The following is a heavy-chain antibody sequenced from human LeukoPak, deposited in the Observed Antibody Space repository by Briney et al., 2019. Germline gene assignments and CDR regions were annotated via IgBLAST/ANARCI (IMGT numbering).Heavy chain of an antibody. J-gene: IGHJ6*04. D-gene: IGHD1-1*01. CDR2: ISYDGSNK. V-gene: IGHV3-30*04. CDR1: GFTFSSYA. CDR3: ARGLESNGV. Sequence: GGSLRLSCAASGFTFSSYAMHWVRQAPGKGLEWVAVISYDGSNKYYADSVKGRFTISRDNSKNTLYLQMNSLRAEDTAVYYCARGLESNGVWGKGTTVTVSS.